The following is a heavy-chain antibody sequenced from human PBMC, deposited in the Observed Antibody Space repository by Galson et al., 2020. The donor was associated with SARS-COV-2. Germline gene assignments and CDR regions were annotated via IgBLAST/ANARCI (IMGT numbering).Heavy chain of an antibody. Sequence: PGGSLRLSCTASGFIFADYGMHWVRQPPGKVLEWVSIISGSGDSAYYADSVKGRFTISRDNSQNTLYLQMNSLRAEDTAVYYCAKEAGFEELLSPIDYWGQGTLVTVS. V-gene: IGHV3-23*01. CDR1: GFIFADYG. CDR3: AKEAGFEELLSPIDY. J-gene: IGHJ4*02. CDR2: ISGSGDSA. D-gene: IGHD3-10*01.